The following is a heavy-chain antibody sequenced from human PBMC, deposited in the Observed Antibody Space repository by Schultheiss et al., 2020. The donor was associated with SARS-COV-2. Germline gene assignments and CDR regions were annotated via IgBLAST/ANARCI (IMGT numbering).Heavy chain of an antibody. CDR1: GFTFSSYA. CDR2: ISYDGSNK. CDR3: ARQEGGLRGGDYYFDF. D-gene: IGHD5-12*01. Sequence: GGSLRLSCAASGFTFSSYAMHWVRQAPGKGLEWVAVISYDGSNKYYADSVKGRFTISRDNSKNTMYLQMNSLRAEDTAVYFCARQEGGLRGGDYYFDFWGQGTLVTVSS. V-gene: IGHV3-30*07. J-gene: IGHJ4*02.